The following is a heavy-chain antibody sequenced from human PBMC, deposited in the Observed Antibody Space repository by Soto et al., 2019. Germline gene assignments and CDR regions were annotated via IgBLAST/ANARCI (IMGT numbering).Heavy chain of an antibody. CDR3: ARERQSGYYDSSGYIMLRDYFDY. D-gene: IGHD3-22*01. J-gene: IGHJ4*02. CDR2: ISHDGNNK. CDR1: GFTFNRHP. Sequence: PGGSLRLSCAASGFTFNRHPLHWVRQAPGKGLEWVAVISHDGNNKYYADSVKGRFTISRDNSMNMLYLQMHGLRTEDTTIFYCARERQSGYYDSSGYIMLRDYFDYWGPGTLVTLSS. V-gene: IGHV3-30-3*01.